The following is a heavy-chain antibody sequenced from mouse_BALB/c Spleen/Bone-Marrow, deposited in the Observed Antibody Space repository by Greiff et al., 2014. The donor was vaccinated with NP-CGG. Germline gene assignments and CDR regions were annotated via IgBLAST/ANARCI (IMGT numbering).Heavy chain of an antibody. CDR1: GFSLTGNG. V-gene: IGHV2-5*01. CDR2: IWRGGST. J-gene: IGHJ1*01. CDR3: AKGGITTVWYFDV. D-gene: IGHD1-1*01. Sequence: QVQLQQSGPGLVQPSQSLSITCTVSGFSLTGNGVHWVRQSPEKGLEWLGVIWRGGSTDYNAAFMSRLTITKDNSKNQVFFKMNSLQGDDTAMYYCAKGGITTVWYFDVWGAGTTVTVSS.